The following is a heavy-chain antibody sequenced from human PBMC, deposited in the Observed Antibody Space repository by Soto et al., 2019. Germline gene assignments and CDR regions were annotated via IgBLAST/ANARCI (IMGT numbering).Heavy chain of an antibody. CDR3: ARGGVSTRTFDY. J-gene: IGHJ4*02. CDR1: AYNFAGYW. V-gene: IGHV5-51*01. D-gene: IGHD3-3*01. CDR2: IYPSDSDT. Sequence: GESLKISCKGSAYNFAGYWIAWVRQMPGKGLELMGIIYPSDSDTRYRPSFQGQVTISADKSISSAYLQWSSLRASDTAMYYCARGGVSTRTFDYWGQGTPVTVSS.